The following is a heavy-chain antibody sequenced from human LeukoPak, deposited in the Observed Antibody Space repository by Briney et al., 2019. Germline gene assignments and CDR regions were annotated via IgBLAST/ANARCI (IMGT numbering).Heavy chain of an antibody. D-gene: IGHD2/OR15-2a*01. CDR3: ARDWFHAIDY. CDR2: ISSSGSTI. Sequence: PGGSLRLSCAASGFTFSSYEMHWVRQAPGKGLEWVSYISSSGSTIYYADSVKGRFTISRDNAKNTLYLQMNSLRAEDTAVYYCARDWFHAIDYWGQGTLVTVSS. V-gene: IGHV3-48*03. J-gene: IGHJ4*02. CDR1: GFTFSSYE.